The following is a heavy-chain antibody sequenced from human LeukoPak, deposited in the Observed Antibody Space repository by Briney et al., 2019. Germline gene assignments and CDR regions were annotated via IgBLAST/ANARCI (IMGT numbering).Heavy chain of an antibody. CDR2: IYTGCGR. J-gene: IGHJ4*02. Sequence: GGSLRLSCAASGFTVSSYYMNWVRQAPGKELEWVSVIYTGCGRYYADSVRGRFTISRDTSKNMVFLQMNSLRVEDTAVHYCARGIDYWGRGTLVTVSS. CDR1: GFTVSSYY. V-gene: IGHV3-53*01. CDR3: ARGIDY.